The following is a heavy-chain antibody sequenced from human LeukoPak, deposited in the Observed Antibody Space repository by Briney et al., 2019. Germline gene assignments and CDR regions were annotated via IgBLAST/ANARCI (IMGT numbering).Heavy chain of an antibody. CDR3: ARVVAGGVIWAY. CDR2: INPNSGDT. J-gene: IGHJ4*02. V-gene: IGHV1-2*02. CDR1: GYTFTNYY. D-gene: IGHD3-16*01. Sequence: ASVKVSCKASGYTFTNYYIHWLRQAPGQGLEWMGWINPNSGDTNYAQRLQGRVTIIRDTSISTAFMKLSRLTSDDTAVYYCARVVAGGVIWAYWGQGTLVTVSS.